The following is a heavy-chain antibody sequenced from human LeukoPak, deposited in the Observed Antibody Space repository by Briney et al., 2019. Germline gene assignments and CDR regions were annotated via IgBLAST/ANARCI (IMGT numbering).Heavy chain of an antibody. J-gene: IGHJ4*02. CDR2: ISSSSSYI. V-gene: IGHV3-21*01. D-gene: IGHD4-17*01. Sequence: GGSLRLSCAASGFTFSTYSMNWVRQAPGKGLEWVSSISSSSSYIYYADSVKGRFTISRDNAKHSLYLQMNSLRAEDTAVYYCAREAQPFDYGDPGDYWGQGTLVTVSS. CDR1: GFTFSTYS. CDR3: AREAQPFDYGDPGDY.